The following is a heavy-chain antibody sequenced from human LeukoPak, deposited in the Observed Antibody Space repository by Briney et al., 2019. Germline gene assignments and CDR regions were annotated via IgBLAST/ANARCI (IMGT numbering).Heavy chain of an antibody. D-gene: IGHD3-10*01. J-gene: IGHJ2*01. CDR3: ARDEGFYGSGSIWYFDL. CDR2: IYAGGNT. V-gene: IGHV3-66*01. CDR1: GVTVRTNY. Sequence: GGSLRLSCVASGVTVRTNYMSWVRLRPGKGLEWVSVIYAGGNTFYAESVRGRFTISRDNSKNTLFLQMNSLRAEDTAIHFCARDEGFYGSGSIWYFDLWGRGTRVTVS.